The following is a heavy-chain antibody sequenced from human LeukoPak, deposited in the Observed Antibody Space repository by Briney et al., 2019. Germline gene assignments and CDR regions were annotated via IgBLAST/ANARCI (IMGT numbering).Heavy chain of an antibody. D-gene: IGHD3-10*01. CDR1: GFTFSSYG. CDR2: IRYDGSNK. Sequence: PGGSLRLSCAASGFTFSSYGMHWVRQAPGKGLEWVAFIRYDGSNKYYADSVKGRFTISRDNAKNSLYLQMNSLRAEDTAVYYCARGRGGSGFYGMDVWGQGTTVTVSS. V-gene: IGHV3-30*02. J-gene: IGHJ6*02. CDR3: ARGRGGSGFYGMDV.